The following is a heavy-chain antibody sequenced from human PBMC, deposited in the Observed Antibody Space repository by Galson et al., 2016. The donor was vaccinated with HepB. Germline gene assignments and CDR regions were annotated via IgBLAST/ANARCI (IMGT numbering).Heavy chain of an antibody. D-gene: IGHD2-21*01. J-gene: IGHJ4*02. CDR2: ISGSGEST. V-gene: IGHV3-23*01. CDR1: GFNFDNYA. Sequence: SLRLSCAASGFNFDNYAMGWVRQAPGKGLEWVSSISGSGESTFYTDSVRGRFTVSRDKSKHTLYLHMIGLGAEDAALYYCAKERSVVVIPYFDSWGQGTLVSVSS. CDR3: AKERSVVVIPYFDS.